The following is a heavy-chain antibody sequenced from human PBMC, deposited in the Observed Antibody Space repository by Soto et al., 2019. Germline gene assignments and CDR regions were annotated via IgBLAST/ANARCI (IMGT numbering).Heavy chain of an antibody. CDR2: ISYDGSNK. V-gene: IGHV3-30-3*01. Sequence: GGSMRLSCAVSGLTFKTYTFHWGRQPPGKGLEWVAVISYDGSNKYYADSVKGRFTVSRDNSKSTLFLQMNSLTPEDTAVYYCARGSMYNWNQSPPDSWGQGTLVTVSS. D-gene: IGHD1-20*01. CDR3: ARGSMYNWNQSPPDS. CDR1: GLTFKTYT. J-gene: IGHJ4*02.